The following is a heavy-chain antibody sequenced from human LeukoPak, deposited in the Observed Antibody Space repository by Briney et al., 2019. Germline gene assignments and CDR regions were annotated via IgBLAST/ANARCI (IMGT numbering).Heavy chain of an antibody. Sequence: GGSLRLSCAASGFTFCSYEMNWVRQAPEKGLEWVSYISSSGSTIYYADSVKGRFTISRDNAKNSLYLQMNSLRAEDTAVYYCARGGDFWSGHNWFDPWGQGTLVTVSS. V-gene: IGHV3-48*03. CDR3: ARGGDFWSGHNWFDP. CDR2: ISSSGSTI. CDR1: GFTFCSYE. D-gene: IGHD3-3*01. J-gene: IGHJ5*02.